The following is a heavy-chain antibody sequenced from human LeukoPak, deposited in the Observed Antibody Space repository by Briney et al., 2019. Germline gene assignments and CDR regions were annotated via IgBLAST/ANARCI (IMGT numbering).Heavy chain of an antibody. CDR3: AREDLGYCSGGSCYSEDYYYYGMDV. V-gene: IGHV4-39*01. D-gene: IGHD2-15*01. Sequence: SETLSLTCTVSGGSISSSIYYWGWIRQPPGKGLEWIGSIYYSGSTYYNPSLKSRVTISVDTSKNQFSLKLSSVTAADTAVYYCAREDLGYCSGGSCYSEDYYYYGMDVWGQGTTVTVSS. CDR2: IYYSGST. J-gene: IGHJ6*02. CDR1: GGSISSSIYY.